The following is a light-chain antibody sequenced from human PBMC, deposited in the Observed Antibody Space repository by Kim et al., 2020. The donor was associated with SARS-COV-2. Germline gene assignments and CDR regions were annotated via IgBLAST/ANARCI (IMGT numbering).Light chain of an antibody. J-gene: IGKJ2*03. CDR3: MQGSHLYS. V-gene: IGKV2-30*01. Sequence: GPPASISCSSSQSLLYSDGNTYFHWFHQRPGQSPRRLLYMVSNRDSGVPDRISGSGSGTDFTLKISRVEAEDVGIYYCMQGSHLYSFGQGTKLEI. CDR2: MVS. CDR1: QSLLYSDGNTY.